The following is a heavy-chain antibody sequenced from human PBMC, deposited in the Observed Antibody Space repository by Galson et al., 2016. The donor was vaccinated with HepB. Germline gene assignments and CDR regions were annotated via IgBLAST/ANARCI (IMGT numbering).Heavy chain of an antibody. CDR3: VRLGTAAAVANRRGSIY. CDR1: GDSIRNVGRH. Sequence: LSLTCTVSGDSIRNVGRHWGWFRQSPGKGLEYIGSIHSSGTSYYNPSLTSRITVSADTSRNQFFLSLTSVTAADTAIYYGVRLGTAAAVANRRGSIYWSQGTRVSVSS. CDR2: IHSSGTS. V-gene: IGHV4-39*01. J-gene: IGHJ4*02. D-gene: IGHD6-25*01.